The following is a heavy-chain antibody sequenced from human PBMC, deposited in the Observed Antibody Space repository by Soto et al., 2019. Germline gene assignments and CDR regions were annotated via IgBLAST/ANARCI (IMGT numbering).Heavy chain of an antibody. D-gene: IGHD1-1*01. V-gene: IGHV4-30-2*06. J-gene: IGHJ6*02. Sequence: QLQLRESGSGLVKPSQTLSLTCTVSGGSILSGGYSWSWIRQSPARGLEWIGHIYHSGSTYYNPPLGSRVTWSIDGSKNQFSLTLKAATAADAAMYYGARDSNDYFGMDVWGPGTTVIVSS. CDR2: IYHSGST. CDR3: ARDSNDYFGMDV. CDR1: GGSILSGGYS.